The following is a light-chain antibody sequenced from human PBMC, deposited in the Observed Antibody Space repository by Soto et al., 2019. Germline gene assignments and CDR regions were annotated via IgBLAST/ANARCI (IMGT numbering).Light chain of an antibody. CDR3: QQYYMGWT. CDR2: DAS. Sequence: DIQMTQSPSTLSAYVGDRVTITCRASQSISSWLAWYQQKPGKAPKLLIYDASSLESGVPSRFSGSGSGTEFTLTISSLQPDDFATYYCQQYYMGWTFGQGTKVDIK. J-gene: IGKJ1*01. CDR1: QSISSW. V-gene: IGKV1-5*01.